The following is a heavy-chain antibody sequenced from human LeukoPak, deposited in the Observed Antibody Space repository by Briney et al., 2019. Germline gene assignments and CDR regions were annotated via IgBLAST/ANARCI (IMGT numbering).Heavy chain of an antibody. Sequence: SETLSLTCVVYGGSFSGYSWSWIRQPPGKGLEWIGEINQRRNTNYNPSLKSRVTISIDTSKNQFSLKLSSVTAADTAVYYCASSHDYGDYVDYWGQGTLVTVSS. CDR1: GGSFSGYS. D-gene: IGHD4-17*01. CDR2: INQRRNT. V-gene: IGHV4-34*01. CDR3: ASSHDYGDYVDY. J-gene: IGHJ4*02.